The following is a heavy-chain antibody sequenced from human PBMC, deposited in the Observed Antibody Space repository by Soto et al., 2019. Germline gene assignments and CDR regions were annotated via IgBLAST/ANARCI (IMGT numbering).Heavy chain of an antibody. CDR3: GKVLIGATRHADVDS. CDR2: AYYDEGT. Sequence: QVQLQESGPGLLEPLETLSLTCSVSGVSLNSGHYYWVWVRQSPGKGLAWIASAYYDEGTYYNPSLKRRVTISIDKPRNQFSLTLKSVTAADTAVYYCGKVLIGATRHADVDSWGQGARVTVSS. J-gene: IGHJ4*02. CDR1: GVSLNSGHYY. D-gene: IGHD2-15*01. V-gene: IGHV4-39*01.